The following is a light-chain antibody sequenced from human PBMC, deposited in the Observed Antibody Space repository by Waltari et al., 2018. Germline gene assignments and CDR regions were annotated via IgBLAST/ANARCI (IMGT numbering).Light chain of an antibody. J-gene: IGLJ3*02. CDR2: AVN. V-gene: IGLV2-14*03. CDR1: SSDVGVHNY. CDR3: SSYTTSNTWL. Sequence: QSALTQPASVSGSPGQSITISCTGTSSDVGVHNYVSWYQQHPGKATKLMIYAVNKRPSVVSDRFSVSRSGNTASLTISGLQAEDEADYYCSSYTTSNTWLFGGGTKLTVL.